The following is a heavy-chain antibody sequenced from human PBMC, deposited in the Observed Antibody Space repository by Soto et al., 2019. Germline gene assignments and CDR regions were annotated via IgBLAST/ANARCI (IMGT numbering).Heavy chain of an antibody. CDR1: GFTFSSYW. CDR2: IKQDGSEK. V-gene: IGHV3-7*01. Sequence: GGSLRLSCAASGFTFSSYWMSWVRQAPGKGLEWVANIKQDGSEKYYVDSVKGRFTISRDNAKNSLYLQMNRLRAEDTAVYYGARGQPRYSSSWYFDYWGQGTLVTVSS. J-gene: IGHJ4*02. CDR3: ARGQPRYSSSWYFDY. D-gene: IGHD6-13*01.